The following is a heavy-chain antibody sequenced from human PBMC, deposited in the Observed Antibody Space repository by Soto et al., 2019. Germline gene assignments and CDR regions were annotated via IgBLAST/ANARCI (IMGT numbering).Heavy chain of an antibody. CDR3: ARNSGIHHYYDSSGSADALEI. J-gene: IGHJ3*02. D-gene: IGHD3-22*01. CDR2: IYPGDSDA. Sequence: GESLKISCKGSGYSFPTYWLAWVRQMPGKGLEWMGIIYPGDSDARYSPSFQGQVTMSADKSINTAYLQWSSLKASDTAMYFCARNSGIHHYYDSSGSADALEIWGQGTRVTVSS. V-gene: IGHV5-51*01. CDR1: GYSFPTYW.